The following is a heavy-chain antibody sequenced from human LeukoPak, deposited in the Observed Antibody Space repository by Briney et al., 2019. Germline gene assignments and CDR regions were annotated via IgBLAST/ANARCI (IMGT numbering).Heavy chain of an antibody. Sequence: NPGGSLRLSCAASGFTFSSYSMNWVRQAPGKGLEWVSSISSSSYIYYADSVKGRFTISRDNAKNSLYLQMNSLRAEDTAVYYCARMTGIAVAGTGYWGQGTLVTVSS. D-gene: IGHD6-19*01. J-gene: IGHJ4*02. CDR2: ISSSSYI. CDR1: GFTFSSYS. V-gene: IGHV3-21*01. CDR3: ARMTGIAVAGTGY.